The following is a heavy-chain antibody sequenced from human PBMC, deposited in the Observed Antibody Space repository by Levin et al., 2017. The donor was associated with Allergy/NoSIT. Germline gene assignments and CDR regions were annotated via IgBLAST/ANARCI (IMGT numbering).Heavy chain of an antibody. CDR3: ARQLAVGRWSFDY. Sequence: SETLSLTCAVSGVSISNDYWWVWIRQPPGKGLEWIGSIYHSGSTFYNPSLKSRVTMSVDTSTNQFSLKLSSVPAADTAVYYCARQLAVGRWSFDYWGQGTLVTVSS. V-gene: IGHV4-38-2*01. CDR1: GVSISNDYW. D-gene: IGHD4-23*01. CDR2: IYHSGST. J-gene: IGHJ4*02.